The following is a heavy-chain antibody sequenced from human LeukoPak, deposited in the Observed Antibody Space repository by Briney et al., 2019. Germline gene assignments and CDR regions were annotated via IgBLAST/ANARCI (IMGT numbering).Heavy chain of an antibody. Sequence: GGSLRLSCVASGFPFSSYWMTWVRQAPGKGLEWVANIKQDGSKKSYVDSVKGRFTISRDNAKNSLYLQMNSLRAEDTAIYYCAKYSSGYYQHFDYWGQGTLVTVSS. V-gene: IGHV3-7*01. CDR1: GFPFSSYW. CDR2: IKQDGSKK. CDR3: AKYSSGYYQHFDY. D-gene: IGHD3-22*01. J-gene: IGHJ4*02.